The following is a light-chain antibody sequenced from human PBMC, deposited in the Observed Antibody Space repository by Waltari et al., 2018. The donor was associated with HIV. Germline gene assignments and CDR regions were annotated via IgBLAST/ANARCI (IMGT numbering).Light chain of an antibody. J-gene: IGLJ1*01. CDR3: QVWDRSGVFV. V-gene: IGLV3-21*04. CDR1: DIETKS. Sequence: SYVLTQPPSVSVAPGRAARITCGGDDIETKSVHWYRQRPGQAPVLVIYYDGERPSGIPERFSGSNSGNTATLTISRVEAGDEADYYCQVWDRSGVFVVGPGTKVTVL. CDR2: YDG.